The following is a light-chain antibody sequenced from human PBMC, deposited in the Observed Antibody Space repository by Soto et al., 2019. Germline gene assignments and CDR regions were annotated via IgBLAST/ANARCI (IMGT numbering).Light chain of an antibody. J-gene: IGKJ3*01. CDR2: DAS. Sequence: DIQMTQSPSTLSASVGDRVTITCRASQSISSWLAWYQQKPGKAPNLLIYDASSLESGVPSRFSGSGSGTEFTLTISSLQPDDFAVYYCQQYGRSPFTFGPGTKVDIK. CDR3: QQYGRSPFT. V-gene: IGKV1-5*01. CDR1: QSISSW.